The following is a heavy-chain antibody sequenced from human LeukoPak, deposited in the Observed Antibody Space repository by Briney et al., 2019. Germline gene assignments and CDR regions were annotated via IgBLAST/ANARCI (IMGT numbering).Heavy chain of an antibody. J-gene: IGHJ3*02. V-gene: IGHV4-4*07. Sequence: SGTLSLTCTVSGGSISNYYWNWIRQPAGKGLEWIGRIGTSGSTNYNPSLKSRVTMSLDTSMNQFFLKLNNVTAADTAVYYCARGGDGYKNAFDIWGQGTMATVSS. CDR2: IGTSGST. CDR3: ARGGDGYKNAFDI. CDR1: GGSISNYY. D-gene: IGHD5-24*01.